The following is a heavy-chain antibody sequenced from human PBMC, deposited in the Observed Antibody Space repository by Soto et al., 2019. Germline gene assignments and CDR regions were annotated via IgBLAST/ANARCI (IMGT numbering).Heavy chain of an antibody. J-gene: IGHJ5*01. CDR3: STRAYDTNGYYRFDP. V-gene: IGHV4-34*01. Sequence: SETLSLTGAVYGGSFSGHSCTWIRQSPWKGLEWIGDINHSGRVNYSPSLKSRVTISLDTSKNQFSLTLSAVTAADTAMYYCSTRAYDTNGYYRFDPWGQGTLVTVSS. CDR1: GGSFSGHS. D-gene: IGHD3-22*01. CDR2: INHSGRV.